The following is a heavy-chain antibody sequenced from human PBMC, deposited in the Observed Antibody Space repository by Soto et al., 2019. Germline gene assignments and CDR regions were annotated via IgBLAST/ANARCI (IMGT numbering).Heavy chain of an antibody. D-gene: IGHD6-19*01. CDR2: IYTSGDT. V-gene: IGHV4-4*07. CDR1: GDSISSYY. J-gene: IGHJ4*02. Sequence: SETLSLTCSVSGDSISSYYWSWIRQPAGKGLEWIGRIYTSGDTNYNPSLKSRVTMSVDTSKNQFSLKLSPVTAADTAVYYCAREYTKTVAGPTPYYFDYWGQGTLVTVSS. CDR3: AREYTKTVAGPTPYYFDY.